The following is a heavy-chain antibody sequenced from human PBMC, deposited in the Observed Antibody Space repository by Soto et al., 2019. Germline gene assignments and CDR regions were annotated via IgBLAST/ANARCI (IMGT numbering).Heavy chain of an antibody. CDR3: AKDRDRRFFDY. V-gene: IGHV3-30*18. CDR2: ISYDGSNK. Sequence: GGSLRLSCGASGFTFSSYGLHRVRQAPGKGLEWVAVISYDGSNKYYADSVKGRFTISRDNSKNTLYLQMNSLRAEDTAVYYCAKDRDRRFFDYWRAGTLVTVS. CDR1: GFTFSSYG. D-gene: IGHD3-10*01. J-gene: IGHJ4*02.